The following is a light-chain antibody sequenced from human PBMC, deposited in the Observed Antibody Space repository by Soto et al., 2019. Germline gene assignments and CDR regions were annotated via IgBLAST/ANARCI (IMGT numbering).Light chain of an antibody. CDR2: EVS. CDR3: CSYASTSTLL. Sequence: QSALTQPASVSGSPGQSITISCTGTSSDVGSYNLVSWYQRHPDKDPKLMIYEVSKRPSGVSDRFSGFKSGNTASLTISGLQAEDEADYYCCSYASTSTLLFGGGTKLTVL. CDR1: SSDVGSYNL. V-gene: IGLV2-23*02. J-gene: IGLJ3*02.